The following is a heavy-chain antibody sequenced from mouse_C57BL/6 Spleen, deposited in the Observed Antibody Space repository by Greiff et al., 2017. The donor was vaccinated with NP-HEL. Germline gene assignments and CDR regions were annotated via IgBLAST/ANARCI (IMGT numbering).Heavy chain of an antibody. Sequence: EVQRVESGEGLVKPGGSLKLSCAASGFTFSSYAMSWVRQTPEKRLEWVAYISSGGDYIYYADTVKGRFTISRDNARNTLYLQMSSLKSEDTAMYYCTRGLTTVVAKGAMDYWGQGTSVTVSS. CDR3: TRGLTTVVAKGAMDY. V-gene: IGHV5-9-1*02. J-gene: IGHJ4*01. D-gene: IGHD1-1*01. CDR2: ISSGGDYI. CDR1: GFTFSSYA.